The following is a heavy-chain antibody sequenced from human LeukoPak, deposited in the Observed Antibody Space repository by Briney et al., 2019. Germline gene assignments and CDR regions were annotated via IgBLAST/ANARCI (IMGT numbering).Heavy chain of an antibody. D-gene: IGHD3-22*01. CDR1: GGTFSSYA. CDR3: ARGGYYDSSGYPN. CDR2: ISAYNGST. Sequence: SSVKVSCKASGGTFSSYAISWVRQAPGQGLEWMGWISAYNGSTNYAQKLQGRVTMTTDTSTSTAYMELRSLRSDDTAVYYCARGGYYDSSGYPNWGQGTLVTVSS. V-gene: IGHV1-18*01. J-gene: IGHJ4*02.